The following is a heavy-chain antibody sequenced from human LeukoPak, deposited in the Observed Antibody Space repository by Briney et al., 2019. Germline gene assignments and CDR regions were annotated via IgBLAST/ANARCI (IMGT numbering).Heavy chain of an antibody. V-gene: IGHV3-33*08. D-gene: IGHD6-13*01. CDR3: AREGDSSSWYYYYGMDV. CDR2: IWYDGSNK. J-gene: IGHJ6*02. Sequence: TGGSLRLSCAASGFTFSSYGMHWVRQAPGKGLEWVAVIWYDGSNKYYADSVKGRFTISRDNSKNTLYLQMNSLRAEDTAVYYCAREGDSSSWYYYYGMDVWGQGTTVAVSS. CDR1: GFTFSSYG.